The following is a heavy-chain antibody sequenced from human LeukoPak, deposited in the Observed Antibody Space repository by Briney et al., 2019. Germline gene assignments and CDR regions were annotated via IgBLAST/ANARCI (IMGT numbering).Heavy chain of an antibody. CDR3: AKGRGGDWGYYFDY. V-gene: IGHV3-43*01. J-gene: IGHJ4*02. CDR1: GFTFDDYT. Sequence: GGSLRLSCAGSGFTFDDYTMNWVRQAPGKGLEWVSLITWDGGTTYYADSVKGRFTISRDNSKNTLYLQMNSLTAEDTAVYYCAKGRGGDWGYYFDYWGQGTLVTVSS. D-gene: IGHD2-21*02. CDR2: ITWDGGTT.